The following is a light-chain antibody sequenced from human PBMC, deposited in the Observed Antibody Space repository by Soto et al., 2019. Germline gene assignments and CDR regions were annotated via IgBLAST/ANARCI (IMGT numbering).Light chain of an antibody. V-gene: IGKV1D-13*01. CDR3: QQFNNYPLT. CDR2: EAS. CDR1: QTGTIT. Sequence: AVPLTNSPASRSASAGDRVTITCRASQTGTITLAWYQQKPGKAQKLMIYEASSLESGVPSRFSGSGSGTDFALTISSLQPEDVATYYCQQFNNYPLTVGGGTQVEIK. J-gene: IGKJ4*01.